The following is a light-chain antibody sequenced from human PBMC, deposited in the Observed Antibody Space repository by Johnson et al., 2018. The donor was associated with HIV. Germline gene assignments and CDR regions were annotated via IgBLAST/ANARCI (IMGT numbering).Light chain of an antibody. V-gene: IGLV1-51*01. CDR1: SSNIGNNY. CDR2: DNN. CDR3: GTWDSSLSAGRYV. Sequence: PSVSAAPGQKVTISCSGSSSNIGNNYVSWYQQLPGTAPKLLIYDNNKRPSGIPDRFSGSKSGTSATLGITGLQTGDEADYYCGTWDSSLSAGRYVFGTGTKVTVL. J-gene: IGLJ1*01.